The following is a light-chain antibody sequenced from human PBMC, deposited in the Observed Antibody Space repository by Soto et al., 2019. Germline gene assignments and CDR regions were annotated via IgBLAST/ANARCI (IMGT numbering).Light chain of an antibody. J-gene: IGKJ5*01. CDR3: QQRSNWPIT. Sequence: EIVLTSAPAILSLSPGERATLSCRTSQSVSSYFAWYQQKPGRAPRLLIYDASHRATGIPARFIGSGSGTNFTLTISSLEPEDFAVYYCQQRSNWPITFGQGTRLEIK. CDR1: QSVSSY. CDR2: DAS. V-gene: IGKV3-11*01.